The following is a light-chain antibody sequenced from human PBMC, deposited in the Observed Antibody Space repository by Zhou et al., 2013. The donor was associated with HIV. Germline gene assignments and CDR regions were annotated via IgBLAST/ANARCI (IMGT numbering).Light chain of an antibody. CDR3: LHDNNYPRT. Sequence: IQMTQSPSSLSESVGERVSITCRASQDIRDDLAWYQQKPGTVPKLLIYAASTLQSGVPSRFSGYGSGTDFTLTINGLRPEDFATYYCLHDNNYPRTFGQGTRLEIK. CDR2: AAS. CDR1: QDIRDD. V-gene: IGKV1-6*01. J-gene: IGKJ2*01.